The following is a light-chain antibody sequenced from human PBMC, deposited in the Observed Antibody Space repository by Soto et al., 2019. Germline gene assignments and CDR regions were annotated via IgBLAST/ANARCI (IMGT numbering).Light chain of an antibody. CDR3: QHYDNFPWT. CDR2: TAS. J-gene: IGKJ1*01. CDR1: QSINQW. V-gene: IGKV1-5*03. Sequence: DIQMTQSPSTLSASVGDIVTITCRASQSINQWLAWYQQKPGEAPKSVIYTASSLEGGVPSRFSGSGSAKAFTLTIRSLQPDDFATYYCQHYDNFPWTFGQGTKVEIK.